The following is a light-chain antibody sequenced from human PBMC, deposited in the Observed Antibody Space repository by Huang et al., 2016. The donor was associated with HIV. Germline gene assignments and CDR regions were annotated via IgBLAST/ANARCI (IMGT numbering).Light chain of an antibody. V-gene: IGKV1-39*01. Sequence: IQMTQSPTSLSASVGDRVYITCRASQSINKYLNWYQQKPGKPPRLLISSASTLHNGVPSRFSGVGSGTVFTLTISGLQLDDFATYYCQQSYGALSSFGPGTRL. J-gene: IGKJ5*01. CDR2: SAS. CDR1: QSINKY. CDR3: QQSYGALSS.